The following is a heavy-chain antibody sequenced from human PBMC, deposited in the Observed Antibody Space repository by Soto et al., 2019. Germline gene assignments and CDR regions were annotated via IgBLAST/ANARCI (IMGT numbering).Heavy chain of an antibody. V-gene: IGHV3-21*01. Sequence: GGSLRLSCAASGFTFSSYSMNWVRQAPGKGLEWVSSISSSSSYIYYADSVKGRFTISRDNAKNSLYLQMNSLRAEDTAVYYCARYGEDYYGMDVWGQGTTVTVSS. CDR3: ARYGEDYYGMDV. J-gene: IGHJ6*02. CDR2: ISSSSSYI. CDR1: GFTFSSYS. D-gene: IGHD4-17*01.